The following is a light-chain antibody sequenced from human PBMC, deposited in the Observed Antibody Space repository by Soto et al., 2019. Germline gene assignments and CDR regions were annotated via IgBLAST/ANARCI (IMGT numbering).Light chain of an antibody. J-gene: IGKJ2*01. CDR1: QSVSTL. Sequence: DIVLTQSPATLSLSPRERAILSCRASQSVSTLLAWFQQKHGQAPRLLIYAASYRATGIPDRFSGSGSGTDGTFTISRLQNEDVTVYYCQQYHTSTRTFGQGTKVDIK. CDR3: QQYHTSTRT. V-gene: IGKV3-11*01. CDR2: AAS.